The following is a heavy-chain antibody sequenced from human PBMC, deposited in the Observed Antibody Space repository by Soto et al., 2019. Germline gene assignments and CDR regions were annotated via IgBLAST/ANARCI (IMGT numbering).Heavy chain of an antibody. V-gene: IGHV1-2*04. J-gene: IGHJ6*02. D-gene: IGHD2-8*01. Sequence: QVQLVQSGAEVKKPGASVKVSCKASGYSFTDYHVHWVRQAPGQGLEWLGRINPKSGGTSTAQKFQGWVTMTSDTSINTAYMDLTRLRSDDTAVYYCARGHSTDCSNGVCSFFYNHEMDVWGQGTPITV. CDR2: INPKSGGT. CDR1: GYSFTDYH. CDR3: ARGHSTDCSNGVCSFFYNHEMDV.